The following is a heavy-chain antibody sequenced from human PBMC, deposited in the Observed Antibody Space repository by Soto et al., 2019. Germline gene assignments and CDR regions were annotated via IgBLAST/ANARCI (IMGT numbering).Heavy chain of an antibody. CDR2: IYYTGST. D-gene: IGHD1-1*01. J-gene: IGHJ3*02. CDR3: ARDPVAASGTAFDI. Sequence: QVQLQEPGPGLVKPSGTLSLTCVVPGGSVSSDYWWNWVRQSPAKGLEWIGEIYYTGSTKYNPSLESRVTMSVDRSKNQVSLRLTSVTAADTAVYYCARDPVAASGTAFDIWGQGTVVIVSS. V-gene: IGHV4-4*02. CDR1: GGSVSSDYW.